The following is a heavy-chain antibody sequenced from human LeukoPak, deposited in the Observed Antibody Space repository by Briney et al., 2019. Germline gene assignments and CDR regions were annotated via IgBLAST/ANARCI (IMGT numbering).Heavy chain of an antibody. V-gene: IGHV1-18*01. CDR3: ARDGTSTDDY. CDR2: ISGNNDNP. J-gene: IGHJ4*02. D-gene: IGHD2-2*01. CDR1: SYSFTSYG. Sequence: ASVTVSCKASSYSFTSYGISWVRQAPGQGLEWMGWISGNNDNPNYGQKFQGRFTVTTDSSTSTAYMELRNLRSDDTAVYYCARDGTSTDDYWGQGTLVTVSS.